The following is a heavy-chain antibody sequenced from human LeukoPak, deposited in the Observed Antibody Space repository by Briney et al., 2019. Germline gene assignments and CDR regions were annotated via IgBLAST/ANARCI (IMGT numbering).Heavy chain of an antibody. CDR1: GGSISSYY. D-gene: IGHD3-3*01. Sequence: SETLSLTCTVSGGSISSYYWSWIRQPPGKGLEWIGYIYYSGSTNYNPSLKSRVTISVDTSKNQFSLKLSSVTAADTAGYYCARATQDDFLSGHYYYYYYMDVWGKGTTVTVSS. CDR2: IYYSGST. V-gene: IGHV4-59*01. J-gene: IGHJ6*03. CDR3: ARATQDDFLSGHYYYYYYMDV.